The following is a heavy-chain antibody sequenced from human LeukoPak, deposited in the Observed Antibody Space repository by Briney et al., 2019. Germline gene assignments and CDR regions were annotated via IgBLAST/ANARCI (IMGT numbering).Heavy chain of an antibody. D-gene: IGHD3-22*01. Sequence: GASVKVSCKASGGTFSGYAISWVRQAPGQGLEWMGGIIPIFGTANYAQKFQGRVTITADESTSTAYMELSSLRSEDTAVYYCARGGWPYYCDSSGYFYFDYWGQGTLVTVSS. V-gene: IGHV1-69*13. CDR1: GGTFSGYA. CDR3: ARGGWPYYCDSSGYFYFDY. J-gene: IGHJ4*02. CDR2: IIPIFGTA.